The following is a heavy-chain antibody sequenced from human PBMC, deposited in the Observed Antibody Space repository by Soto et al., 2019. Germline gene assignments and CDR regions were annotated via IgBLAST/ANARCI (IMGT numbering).Heavy chain of an antibody. D-gene: IGHD6-13*01. CDR2: INSDGSTI. CDR1: GFTFSSYW. V-gene: IGHV3-74*01. CDR3: ARATAGHFDY. Sequence: EVQLVESGGGLVQPGGSLRLSCAASGFTFSSYWMHWVRQAPGKGLVRVSRINSDGSTISYADSVKGRFTISRDNAKNTLYLQMNSLSAEDTAVYYCARATAGHFDYWGQGTLVTVSS. J-gene: IGHJ4*02.